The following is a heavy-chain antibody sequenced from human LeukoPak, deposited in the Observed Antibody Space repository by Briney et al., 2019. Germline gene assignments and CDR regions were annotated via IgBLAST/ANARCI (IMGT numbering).Heavy chain of an antibody. D-gene: IGHD3-10*01. CDR2: ISGSGGST. V-gene: IGHV3-23*01. J-gene: IGHJ4*02. Sequence: GGSLRLSCAASGFTFSSYAMSWVRQAPGKGLEWVSAISGSGGSTYYADSVKGRFTISRDNSKNTLYLQMNSLRAEDTAVYYCAEEEYGTMVRGVITYYFDYWGQGTLVTVSS. CDR1: GFTFSSYA. CDR3: AEEEYGTMVRGVITYYFDY.